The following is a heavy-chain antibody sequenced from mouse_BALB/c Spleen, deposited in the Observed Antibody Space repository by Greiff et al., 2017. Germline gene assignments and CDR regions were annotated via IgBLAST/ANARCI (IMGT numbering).Heavy chain of an antibody. D-gene: IGHD2-14*01. CDR2: ISYDGSN. CDR3: ARSYYRYDDGAWFAY. Sequence: EVKLQESGPGLVKPSQSLSLTCSVTGYSITSGYYWNWIRQFPGNKLEWMGYISYDGSNNYNPSLKNRISITRDPSKNQFFLKLNSVTTEDTAPYYCARSYYRYDDGAWFAYWGQGTLVTVSA. CDR1: GYSITSGYY. V-gene: IGHV3-6*02. J-gene: IGHJ3*01.